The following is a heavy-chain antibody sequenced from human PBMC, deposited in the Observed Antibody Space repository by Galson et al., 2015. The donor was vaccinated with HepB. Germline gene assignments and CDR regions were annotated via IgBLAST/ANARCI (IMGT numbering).Heavy chain of an antibody. V-gene: IGHV5-51*01. CDR2: IYPGDSDT. J-gene: IGHJ6*02. CDR3: ARGRRDYDYWSGPHYGMDV. Sequence: QSGAEVKKPGESLKISCQGSGYSFTNYWIGWVRQKPGKGLEWMGIIYPGDSDTRYRPSFQGQVTISADNSISTAYLQWSSLKASDTAIYYCARGRRDYDYWSGPHYGMDVWGHGTAVSVSS. CDR1: GYSFTNYW. D-gene: IGHD3-3*01.